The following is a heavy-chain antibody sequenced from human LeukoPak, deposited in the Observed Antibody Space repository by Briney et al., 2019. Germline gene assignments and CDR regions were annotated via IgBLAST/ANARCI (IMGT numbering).Heavy chain of an antibody. J-gene: IGHJ6*02. D-gene: IGHD1-26*01. Sequence: ETLSLTCTVSGGSISSSSYYWGWIRQPPGKGLEWVSVIYSGGSTYYADSVKGRFTISRDNSKNTLYLEMNSLRAEDTALYYCARDSGSHYYYDYGMDVWGQGTTVTVSS. CDR2: IYSGGST. CDR1: GGSISSSSYY. CDR3: ARDSGSHYYYDYGMDV. V-gene: IGHV3-53*01.